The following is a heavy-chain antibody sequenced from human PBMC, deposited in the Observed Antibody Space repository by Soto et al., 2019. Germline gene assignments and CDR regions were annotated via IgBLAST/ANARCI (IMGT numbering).Heavy chain of an antibody. CDR3: ARTRIQDSGYDWRGVHWFDP. CDR1: GGSISSYY. Sequence: SETLSLTCTVSGGSISSYYWSWIRQPPGKGLEWIGYIYYSGSTNYNPSLKSRVTISVDTSKNQFSLKLSSVTAADTAVYYCARTRIQDSGYDWRGVHWFDPWGQGTLVTVSS. V-gene: IGHV4-59*01. J-gene: IGHJ5*02. D-gene: IGHD5-12*01. CDR2: IYYSGST.